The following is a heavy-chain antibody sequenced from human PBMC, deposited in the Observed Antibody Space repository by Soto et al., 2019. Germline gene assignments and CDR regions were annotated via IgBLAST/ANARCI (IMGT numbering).Heavy chain of an antibody. CDR1: GGSISSGDYY. CDR3: ARERPDGARLDP. V-gene: IGHV4-30-4*01. D-gene: IGHD6-6*01. J-gene: IGHJ5*02. Sequence: QVLLQESGPGLVKPSQTLSLTCTVSGGSISSGDYYWSWIRQPPGKGLEWIGYIYHSGNTYYNPSLKSRVTISVDTSKNQFSLKLSSVTAADTAVYYCARERPDGARLDPWGQGTLVTVSS. CDR2: IYHSGNT.